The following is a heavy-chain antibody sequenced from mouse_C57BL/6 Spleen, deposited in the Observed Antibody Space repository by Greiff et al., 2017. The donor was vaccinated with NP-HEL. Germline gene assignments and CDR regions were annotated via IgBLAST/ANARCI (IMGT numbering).Heavy chain of an antibody. Sequence: VQLQQSGAELMKPGASVKLSCKATGYTFTGYWIEWVKQRPGHGLEWIGDILPGGGSTNYNEKFKGKATFTADTSSNTAYMQLSSLTTEDSAIYYCSRWDGYYEAYWGQGTLVTVSA. CDR1: GYTFTGYW. CDR3: SRWDGYYEAY. D-gene: IGHD2-3*01. J-gene: IGHJ3*01. V-gene: IGHV1-9*01. CDR2: ILPGGGST.